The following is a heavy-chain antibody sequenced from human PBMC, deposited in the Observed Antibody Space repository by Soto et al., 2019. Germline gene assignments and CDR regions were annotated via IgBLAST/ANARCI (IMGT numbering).Heavy chain of an antibody. CDR1: GYTLTELS. J-gene: IGHJ4*02. CDR2: FDPEDGET. CDR3: ATAWAAEEKWLVWD. D-gene: IGHD6-19*01. Sequence: ASVKVSCKVSGYTLTELSMHWVRQAPGKGLEWMGGFDPEDGETIYAQKFQGRVTMTEDTSTDTAYMELSSLRSEDTAVYYCATAWAAEEKWLVWDWGQGTLVTVSS. V-gene: IGHV1-24*01.